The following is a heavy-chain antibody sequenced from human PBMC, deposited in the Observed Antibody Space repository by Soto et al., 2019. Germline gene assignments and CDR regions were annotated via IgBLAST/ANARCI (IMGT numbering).Heavy chain of an antibody. CDR2: IIPIFGTA. CDR3: ARGGIAARLIGNY. CDR1: GGTLSIND. J-gene: IGHJ4*02. Sequence: SVRVSCKGSGGTLSINDISWVRQAPGQGLEWMGGIIPIFGTANYAQKFQGRVTITADKSTSTAYMELSSLRSEDTAVDYCARGGIAARLIGNYCGQGTLVTVS. V-gene: IGHV1-69*06. D-gene: IGHD6-6*01.